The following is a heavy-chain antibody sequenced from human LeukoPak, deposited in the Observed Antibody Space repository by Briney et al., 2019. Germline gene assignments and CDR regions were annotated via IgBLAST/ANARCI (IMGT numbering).Heavy chain of an antibody. CDR3: AATYRTRGYTYGYFDY. V-gene: IGHV4-39*01. Sequence: SETLSLTCTVSGDSISSGNYYWGWIRQPPGKGLEWIGNIYYSGSTYYNPSLKSRVSMSLDTSKNQFSLKLSSVTAADTAVYYCAATYRTRGYTYGYFDYWGQGTLVTVPS. J-gene: IGHJ4*02. CDR1: GDSISSGNYY. CDR2: IYYSGST. D-gene: IGHD5-18*01.